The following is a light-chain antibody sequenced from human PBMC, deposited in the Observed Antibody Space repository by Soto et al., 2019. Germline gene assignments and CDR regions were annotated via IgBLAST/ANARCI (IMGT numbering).Light chain of an antibody. V-gene: IGKV1-27*01. CDR2: DAT. Sequence: DMQVTQFPSSLSASVGDKITITCRASQAIGNYLAWFQQKPWKVPKLLIYDATTLQSGVPSRFSGSRSGTDFTLTISSLQPDDVATYYCQKYNSAPLTFGPGTKVEIK. J-gene: IGKJ3*01. CDR1: QAIGNY. CDR3: QKYNSAPLT.